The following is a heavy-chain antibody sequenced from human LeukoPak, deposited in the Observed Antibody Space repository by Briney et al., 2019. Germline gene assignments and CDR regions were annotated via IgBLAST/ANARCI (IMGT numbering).Heavy chain of an antibody. D-gene: IGHD1-26*01. CDR2: IYPDDSET. Sequence: GESLRISCQGSGYSFNTYWIAWVRQVSGKGLEWVGIIYPDDSETKYSPSFQGQVTISADKSISTAYLQWSSLKASDTAMYYCARPDYSGTYDYWHFDLWGRGTLVTVSS. J-gene: IGHJ2*01. CDR3: ARPDYSGTYDYWHFDL. CDR1: GYSFNTYW. V-gene: IGHV5-51*01.